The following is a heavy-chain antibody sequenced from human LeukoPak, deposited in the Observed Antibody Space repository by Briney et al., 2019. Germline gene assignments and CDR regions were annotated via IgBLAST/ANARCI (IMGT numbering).Heavy chain of an antibody. Sequence: SETLSLTCTVSGGFVSSGTYYWTWIRQPAGKGLEWIGRIYISGSTNFDPSLKSRVSILDTSQNQFSLKLSSVTAADTAVYYCAREGAARNFDYWGQGILVTVSS. D-gene: IGHD6-6*01. CDR1: GGFVSSGTYY. CDR3: AREGAARNFDY. CDR2: IYISGST. J-gene: IGHJ4*02. V-gene: IGHV4-61*02.